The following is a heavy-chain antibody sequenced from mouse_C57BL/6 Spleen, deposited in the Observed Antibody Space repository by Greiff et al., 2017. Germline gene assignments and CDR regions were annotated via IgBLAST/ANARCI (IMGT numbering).Heavy chain of an antibody. V-gene: IGHV7-3*01. CDR1: GFTFTDYY. J-gene: IGHJ4*01. CDR2: IRNKANGYTT. D-gene: IGHD2-2*01. CDR3: ARWDYGYGYYYAMDY. Sequence: EVKLMESGGGLVQPGGSLSLSCAASGFTFTDYYMSWVRQPPGKALEWLGFIRNKANGYTTEYSASVKGRFTISRDNSQSILYLQMNALRAEDSATYYCARWDYGYGYYYAMDYWGQGTSVTVSS.